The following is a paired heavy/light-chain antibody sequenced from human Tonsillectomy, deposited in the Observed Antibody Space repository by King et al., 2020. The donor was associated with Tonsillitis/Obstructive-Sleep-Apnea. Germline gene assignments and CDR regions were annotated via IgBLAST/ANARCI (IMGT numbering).Heavy chain of an antibody. V-gene: IGHV3-11*05. CDR2: ISYRHGST. Sequence: QVQLVESGGGLVKPGGSLRLSCVASGFTFSDYSMTWVRQAPGQGLEWLSYISYRHGSTNYADSVKGRFTISRDTAQNSLYLEMNSLRAEDTAVYYCARRLYENSAYHGFDIWGQGTMVTVSS. D-gene: IGHD3-22*01. CDR3: ARRLYENSAYHGFDI. CDR1: GFTFSDYS. J-gene: IGHJ3*02.
Light chain of an antibody. CDR2: RAS. CDR1: QSISTN. Sequence: EIVMTQSPATLSVSPGERATLSCRASQSISTNLAWYQQKSGQAPRLLIYRASARATGVPARFSGSGSGTDFTLTISSLQSEDFAVYHCQQYINWPLTFGGGTKVEIK. V-gene: IGKV3-15*01. J-gene: IGKJ4*01. CDR3: QQYINWPLT.